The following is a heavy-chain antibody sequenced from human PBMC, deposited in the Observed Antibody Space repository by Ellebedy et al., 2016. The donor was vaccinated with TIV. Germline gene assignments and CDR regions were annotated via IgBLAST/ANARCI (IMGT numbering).Heavy chain of an antibody. J-gene: IGHJ6*02. D-gene: IGHD3-10*01. CDR2: INSDGSST. V-gene: IGHV3-74*01. CDR1: GFTFSSYW. CDR3: ARGIFITTYGSGYGMDV. Sequence: GESLKISCAASGFTFSSYWMHWVRQAPGKGLVWVSRINSDGSSTSYADSVKGRFTISRDNAKNTLYLQMNSLRAEDTAVYYCARGIFITTYGSGYGMDVWGQGTTVTVSS.